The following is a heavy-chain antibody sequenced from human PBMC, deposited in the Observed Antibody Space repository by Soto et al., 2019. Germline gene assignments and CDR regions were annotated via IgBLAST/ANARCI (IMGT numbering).Heavy chain of an antibody. V-gene: IGHV3-23*01. Sequence: GGSLRLSCEASGFTFSSYAMIWVRLAPGKGLEWVSRISGGGSTYYADSVKGRFTISRDNSKNTLYLQMNSLRAEDMAVYYCAKDREGVIADYFDYWGQGTLVTVSS. CDR3: AKDREGVIADYFDY. J-gene: IGHJ4*02. CDR2: ISGGGST. CDR1: GFTFSSYA. D-gene: IGHD2-15*01.